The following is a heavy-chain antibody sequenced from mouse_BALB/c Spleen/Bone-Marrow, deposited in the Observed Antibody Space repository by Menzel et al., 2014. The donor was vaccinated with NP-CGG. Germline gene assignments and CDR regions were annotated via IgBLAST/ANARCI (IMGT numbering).Heavy chain of an antibody. CDR3: ARQLAYAMDY. CDR2: ITKGGGST. D-gene: IGHD4-1*01. J-gene: IGHJ4*01. V-gene: IGHV5-12*02. Sequence: EVQGVESGGGLVQPGGSLKLSCATSGFTFSDYYMYWVRPTPEKRLEWVAYITKGGGSTYYPDIVKGRFTISRDNAKNTLYLQMSRLKSEDTAMYYCARQLAYAMDYWGQGTSVTVSS. CDR1: GFTFSDYY.